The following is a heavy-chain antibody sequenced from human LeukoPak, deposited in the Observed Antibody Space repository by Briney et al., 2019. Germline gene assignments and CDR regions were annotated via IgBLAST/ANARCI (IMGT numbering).Heavy chain of an antibody. J-gene: IGHJ4*02. CDR2: ISYDGSNK. CDR3: ARGAKDYDSSGYSGLYYFDY. Sequence: GGSLRLSCAASGFTFSSYAMHWVRQAPGKGLEWVAVISYDGSNKYYADSVKGRFTISRDNSKNTLYLQMNSLRAEDTAVYYCARGAKDYDSSGYSGLYYFDYWGQGTLVTVSS. D-gene: IGHD3-22*01. V-gene: IGHV3-30-3*01. CDR1: GFTFSSYA.